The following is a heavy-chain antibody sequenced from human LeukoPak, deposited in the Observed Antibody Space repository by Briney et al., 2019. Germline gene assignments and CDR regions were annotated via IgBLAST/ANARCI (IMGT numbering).Heavy chain of an antibody. V-gene: IGHV1-69*06. J-gene: IGHJ6*04. CDR1: GGTFSSYA. CDR3: ARERVLQQPPYYYYGMDV. D-gene: IGHD6-13*01. Sequence: SVKVSCKASGGTFSSYAISWVRQAPGQGLEWMGGIIPIFGTANYAQKFQGRVTITADKTTSTAYMELSSLRSEDTAVYYCARERVLQQPPYYYYGMDVWGKGTTVTVSS. CDR2: IIPIFGTA.